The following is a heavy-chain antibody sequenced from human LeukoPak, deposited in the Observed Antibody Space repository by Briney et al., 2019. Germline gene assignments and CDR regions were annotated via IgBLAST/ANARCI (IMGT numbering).Heavy chain of an antibody. CDR2: IKQEGTEK. D-gene: IGHD4-23*01. CDR1: GFTFRNYW. J-gene: IGHJ4*02. V-gene: IGHV3-7*05. Sequence: GGSLRLSCAASGFTFRNYWMSWVRQAPGKGLEFVANIKQEGTEKYYVDSVRGRFTISRDNAKNSLYLQMNGLRAEDTAVYYCAANGGPFDFWGQGTLVTVSA. CDR3: AANGGPFDF.